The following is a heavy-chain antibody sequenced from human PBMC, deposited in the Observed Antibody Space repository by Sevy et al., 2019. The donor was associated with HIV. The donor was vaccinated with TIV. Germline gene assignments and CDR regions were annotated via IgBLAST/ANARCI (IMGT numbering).Heavy chain of an antibody. D-gene: IGHD3-22*01. V-gene: IGHV3-21*01. CDR2: ISSSSNYI. CDR1: GFTFSSYS. Sequence: GGSLRLSCVASGFTFSSYSMNWVRQAPGKGLEWVSSISSSSNYIYYADSVKGRFTISRDNAKNSLYLQMNSLRAEDMDEYSCARDLIRTLWYCDLWGRGTLVTVSS. J-gene: IGHJ2*01. CDR3: ARDLIRTLWYCDL.